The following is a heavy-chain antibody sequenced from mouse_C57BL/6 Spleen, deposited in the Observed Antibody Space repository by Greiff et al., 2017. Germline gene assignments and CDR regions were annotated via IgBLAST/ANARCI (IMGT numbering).Heavy chain of an antibody. J-gene: IGHJ3*01. V-gene: IGHV10-1*01. D-gene: IGHD2-3*01. Sequence: EVKVEESGGGLVQPKGSLKLSCAASGFSFNTYAMNWVRQAPGKGLEWVARIRSKSNNYATYYADSVKDRFTISRDDSESMLYLQMNNLKTEDTAMYYCVRDGYYVSWFAYWGQGTLVTVSA. CDR2: IRSKSNNYAT. CDR3: VRDGYYVSWFAY. CDR1: GFSFNTYA.